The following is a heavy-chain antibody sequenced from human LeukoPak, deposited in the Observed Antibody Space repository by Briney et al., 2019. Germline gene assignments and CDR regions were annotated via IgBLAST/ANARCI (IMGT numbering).Heavy chain of an antibody. CDR2: INPDSGGT. V-gene: IGHV1-2*02. D-gene: IGHD2-15*01. J-gene: IGHJ5*02. CDR1: GYTFTEYY. Sequence: ASVKVSCKASGYTFTEYYVHWVRQAPGQGLEWMGWINPDSGGTNYAQKFQGRVTMTRDTSVSTAYMELSRLTSDDTAVYCCARSGVVVAATVNGDWFDPWGQGTLVTVSS. CDR3: ARSGVVVAATVNGDWFDP.